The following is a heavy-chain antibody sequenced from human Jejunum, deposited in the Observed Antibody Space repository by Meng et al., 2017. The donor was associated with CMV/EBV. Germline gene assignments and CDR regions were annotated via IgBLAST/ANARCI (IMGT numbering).Heavy chain of an antibody. CDR2: IYAYNGNT. CDR3: ARQTGSSFYFDY. CDR1: GYTFTSYG. V-gene: IGHV1-18*01. D-gene: IGHD6-6*01. Sequence: KASGYTFTSYGISWVRQAPGQGLEWMGWIYAYNGNTNYAQKLQGRVTMTTDTSTNTAYMELGSLGSDDTAVYYCARQTGSSFYFDYWGQGTLVTVSS. J-gene: IGHJ4*02.